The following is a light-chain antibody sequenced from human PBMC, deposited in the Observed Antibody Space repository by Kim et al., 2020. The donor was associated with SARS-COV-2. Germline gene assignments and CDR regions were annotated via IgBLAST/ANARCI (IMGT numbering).Light chain of an antibody. J-gene: IGLJ2*01. V-gene: IGLV2-23*02. Sequence: SPGQSITLSGTGTSNDVGSYDIVSWYQQFPGKAPKLVIYEVNKRPSGTSSRFSGSKSGNTASLSISGLQTEDEADYSCCAYAGSGIWLFGGGTQLTVL. CDR2: EVN. CDR3: CAYAGSGIWL. CDR1: SNDVGSYDI.